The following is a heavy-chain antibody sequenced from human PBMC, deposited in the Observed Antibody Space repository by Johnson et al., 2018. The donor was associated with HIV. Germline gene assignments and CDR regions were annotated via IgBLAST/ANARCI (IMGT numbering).Heavy chain of an antibody. CDR1: GFSSSRYA. V-gene: IGHV3-13*01. Sequence: VQLVESGGGLVQPGGSLRLSCAASGFSSSRYAMHWIRQATGKGLEWVSGIGTTGDTYYPGSVKGRFTISRDNSKNSLYLQMNSLRAEDTALYYCAPAGPDAFDIWGQGTMVTVSS. D-gene: IGHD6-13*01. CDR3: APAGPDAFDI. J-gene: IGHJ3*02. CDR2: IGTTGDT.